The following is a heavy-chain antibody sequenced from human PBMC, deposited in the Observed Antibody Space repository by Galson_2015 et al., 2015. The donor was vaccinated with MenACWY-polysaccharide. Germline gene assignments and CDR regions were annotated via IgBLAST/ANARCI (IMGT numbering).Heavy chain of an antibody. CDR3: ARAAWLDF. D-gene: IGHD5-24*01. Sequence: SGFTFSDYYMHWIRQAPGKGLEWVSSISSRGGIIYYADSVKGRFTISRDNAKNSLFLQMNSLRAEDTAVYYCARAAWLDFWGQGTLVTVSS. V-gene: IGHV3-11*01. J-gene: IGHJ4*02. CDR2: ISSRGGII. CDR1: GFTFSDYY.